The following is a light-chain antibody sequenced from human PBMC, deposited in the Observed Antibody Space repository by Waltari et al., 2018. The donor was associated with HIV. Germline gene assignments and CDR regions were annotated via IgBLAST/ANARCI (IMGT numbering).Light chain of an antibody. CDR2: HNADGSQ. V-gene: IGLV4-69*01. CDR1: SGYSKSA. J-gene: IGLJ2*01. Sequence: QLVVTQSPSASAALGAAVRLNCTLNSGYSKSAIAWHQQSPGKCPRFFLKHNADGSQRKADGIPDRVSGSRSGTARYRIISSLQSDDEGDYYCHSWGNDYLVFGGGTKLTVL. CDR3: HSWGNDYLV.